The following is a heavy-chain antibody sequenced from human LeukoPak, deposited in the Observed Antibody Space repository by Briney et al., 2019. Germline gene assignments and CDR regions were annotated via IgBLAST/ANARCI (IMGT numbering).Heavy chain of an antibody. J-gene: IGHJ6*04. Sequence: GGSLRLSCAASGFTFSSYSMNWVRQAPGKGLEWVSSISSRSTYIYYADSVKGRFTISRDNAKNSLYLQMNSLRAGDTAVYFCAKSTRAVMAMMDVWGKGTTVTVSS. V-gene: IGHV3-21*01. CDR3: AKSTRAVMAMMDV. CDR1: GFTFSSYS. D-gene: IGHD3-16*01. CDR2: ISSRSTYI.